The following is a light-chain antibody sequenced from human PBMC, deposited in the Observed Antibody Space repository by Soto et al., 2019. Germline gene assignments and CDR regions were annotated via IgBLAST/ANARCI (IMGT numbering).Light chain of an antibody. V-gene: IGKV3D-20*02. CDR3: QQSSNWPPIN. CDR1: KSFSRSY. CDR2: GAS. Sequence: EIVLTHSPDTPSFSPLEIATLSCSASKSFSRSYLAWYQQKPGQAPRLLIYGASSRATGIPDRFSGSGSGTDFTLTISRLEPEDAALYYCQQSSNWPPINFGQGTRLEIK. J-gene: IGKJ5*01.